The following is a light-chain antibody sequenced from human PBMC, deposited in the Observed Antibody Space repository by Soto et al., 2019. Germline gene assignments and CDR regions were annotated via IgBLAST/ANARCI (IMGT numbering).Light chain of an antibody. CDR1: SSDVGSYNL. CDR3: CSYAGRSTLV. CDR2: EGS. V-gene: IGLV2-23*01. J-gene: IGLJ2*01. Sequence: QSVLTQPASVSGSPGQSITISCTGTSSDVGSYNLVSWYQQHPGKAPKLMIYEGSKRPPGVSNRFSGSKSGNTASLTISGLQAEDEADYYCCSYAGRSTLVFGGGTKLTVL.